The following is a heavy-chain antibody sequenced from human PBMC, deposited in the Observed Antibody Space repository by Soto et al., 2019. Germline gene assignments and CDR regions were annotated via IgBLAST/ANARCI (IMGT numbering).Heavy chain of an antibody. CDR2: IGTAGDT. CDR1: GFTFSSYD. CDR3: ARGSGYSYNIDY. D-gene: IGHD5-18*01. Sequence: GGSLRLSCAASGFTFSSYDMHWVRQATGKGLEWVSAIGTAGDTYYPGSVKGRFTISRENAKNSLYLQMNSLRAGDTAVYYCARGSGYSYNIDYWGQGTLVTVSS. V-gene: IGHV3-13*01. J-gene: IGHJ4*02.